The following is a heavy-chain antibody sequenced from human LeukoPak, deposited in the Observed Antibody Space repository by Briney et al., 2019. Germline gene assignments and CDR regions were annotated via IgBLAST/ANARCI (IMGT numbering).Heavy chain of an antibody. CDR3: ARVTRSHAFDI. J-gene: IGHJ3*02. CDR1: GGSSSSYY. V-gene: IGHV4-59*08. CDR2: IYYSGST. D-gene: IGHD5-18*01. Sequence: SETLSLTCTVSGGSSSSYYWSWIRQPPGKGLEWIGYIYYSGSTNYNPSLKSRVTISVDTSKNQFSLKLSSVTAADTAVYYCARVTRSHAFDIWGQGTMVTVSS.